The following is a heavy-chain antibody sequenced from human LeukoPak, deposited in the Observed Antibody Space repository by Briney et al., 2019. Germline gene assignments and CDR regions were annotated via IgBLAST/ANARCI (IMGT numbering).Heavy chain of an antibody. CDR3: ARGGKQQLDY. J-gene: IGHJ4*02. CDR2: INHSGST. V-gene: IGHV4-34*01. Sequence: SETLSLTCAVHGGSFSVYYWSWIRQPPGKGLEWIGEINHSGSTDYNPSLKSRVTTSVDTSKNQFSLKLSSVTAADTAVYYCARGGKQQLDYWGQGTLVTVSS. CDR1: GGSFSVYY. D-gene: IGHD6-13*01.